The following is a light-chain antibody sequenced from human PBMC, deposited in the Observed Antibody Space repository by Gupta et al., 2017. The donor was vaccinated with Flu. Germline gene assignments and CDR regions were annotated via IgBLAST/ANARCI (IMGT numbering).Light chain of an antibody. CDR1: QSVLYSSNNKDY. CDR2: WAS. V-gene: IGKV4-1*01. J-gene: IGKJ4*01. Sequence: DLVMTQSPDSLAVSLGERATINCKSSQSVLYSSNNKDYLAWYRQKPGQPPELLVYWASTRESGVPDRFSGSGSGTDFTLTISSLQAEDVAVYYCQQYDSTPYTFGGGTKVEIK. CDR3: QQYDSTPYT.